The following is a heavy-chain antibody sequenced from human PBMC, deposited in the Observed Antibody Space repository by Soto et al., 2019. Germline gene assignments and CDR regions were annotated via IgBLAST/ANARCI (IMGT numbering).Heavy chain of an antibody. CDR2: IYTSGSA. CDR3: ARGRQGYCTNGLCYVDAFDI. Sequence: SETLSLTCTVSGGSISTYYWSWIRQPAGKGLEWIGRIYTSGSANYNPSLKSRLTMSLDTSKNQFSLKLRSVTAADTAVYYCARGRQGYCTNGLCYVDAFDIWGQGTMVT. V-gene: IGHV4-4*07. CDR1: GGSISTYY. D-gene: IGHD2-8*01. J-gene: IGHJ3*02.